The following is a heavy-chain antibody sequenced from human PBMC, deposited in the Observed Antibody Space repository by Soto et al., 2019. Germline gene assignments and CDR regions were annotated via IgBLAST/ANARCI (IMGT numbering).Heavy chain of an antibody. CDR2: MTPSSGNT. CDR1: RYTFTSYD. CDR3: TRGDF. V-gene: IGHV1-8*01. Sequence: QVQLVQSGAEAKKPGASVTVSCQASRYTFTSYDINWVRLATGQGLEWMGFMTPSSGNTGYAQKFQGRVTLTRNTSIRTAYLELSSLRSDDTAVYYCTRGDFWGQGTLVTVSS. J-gene: IGHJ4*02.